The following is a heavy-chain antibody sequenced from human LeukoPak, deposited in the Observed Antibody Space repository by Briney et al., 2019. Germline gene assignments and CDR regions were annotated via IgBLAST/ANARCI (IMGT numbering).Heavy chain of an antibody. V-gene: IGHV3-30*03. CDR1: GYTFSSYG. CDR2: ITYDGSNK. J-gene: IGHJ4*02. Sequence: GGSLRLSCAVSGYTFSSYGMQWVRQAPGKGLEWVVVITYDGSNKYYADSVKGRFTISRDNSKNTLYLQMNSLRAEDTAVYYCARDPSLTMVRGVTITAYPAYWGQRTLVTVSS. CDR3: ARDPSLTMVRGVTITAYPAY. D-gene: IGHD3-10*01.